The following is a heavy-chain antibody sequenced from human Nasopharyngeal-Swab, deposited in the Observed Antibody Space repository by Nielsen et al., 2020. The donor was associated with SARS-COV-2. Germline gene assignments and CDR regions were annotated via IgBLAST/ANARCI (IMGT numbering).Heavy chain of an antibody. D-gene: IGHD5-24*01. Sequence: GESLQISCAASGFTFSNYWMSWVRHAPGKGLEWVANIKQDGSEKYYVDSVKGRFTISRDNAKNSLYLQMNSLRVEDTAVYYCARSEIWGQGPLVPFS. V-gene: IGHV3-7*01. CDR3: ARSEI. CDR1: GFTFSNYW. CDR2: IKQDGSEK. J-gene: IGHJ4*02.